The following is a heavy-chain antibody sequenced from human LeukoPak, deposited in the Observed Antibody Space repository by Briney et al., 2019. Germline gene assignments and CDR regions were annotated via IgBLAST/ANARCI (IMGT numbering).Heavy chain of an antibody. CDR2: FDPEDGET. CDR3: ATPIGLGRYYQH. J-gene: IGHJ4*02. Sequence: GASVKVSCKVSGYTLTKLSMHWVRQAPGKGLEWMGGFDPEDGETIYAQKFQGRVTMTEDTSTDTAYMELSSLRSEDTAVYYCATPIGLGRYYQHWGQGTLVTASS. D-gene: IGHD2-15*01. V-gene: IGHV1-24*01. CDR1: GYTLTKLS.